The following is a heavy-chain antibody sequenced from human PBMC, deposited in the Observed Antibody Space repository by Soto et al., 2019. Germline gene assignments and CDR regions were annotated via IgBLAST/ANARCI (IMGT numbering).Heavy chain of an antibody. D-gene: IGHD3-10*01. CDR2: INHRGST. J-gene: IGHJ4*02. CDR3: ARGRGSGRVDY. V-gene: IGHV4-34*01. CDR1: GGSFTGYY. Sequence: SETLSLTCAVYGGSFTGYYWSWVRQPPGKGLEWIGEINHRGSTNYNPSLKSRVTISLDTSKNQFSLKLSSVTAADTAVYYCARGRGSGRVDYWGQGTLVTVSS.